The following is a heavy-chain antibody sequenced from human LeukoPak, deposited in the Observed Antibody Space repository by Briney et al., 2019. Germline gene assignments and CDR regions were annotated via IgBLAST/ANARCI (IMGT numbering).Heavy chain of an antibody. CDR2: MYYSGST. Sequence: SETLSLTCTVSGGSISSSYYWGWIRQPPGKGLEWIGSMYYSGSTYYNPSLKSRVTISVDTSKNQFSLKLSSVTAADTAVYYCASDYYGSGSPHFMDVWGQGTTVTVSS. J-gene: IGHJ6*02. V-gene: IGHV4-39*01. D-gene: IGHD3-10*01. CDR3: ASDYYGSGSPHFMDV. CDR1: GGSISSSYY.